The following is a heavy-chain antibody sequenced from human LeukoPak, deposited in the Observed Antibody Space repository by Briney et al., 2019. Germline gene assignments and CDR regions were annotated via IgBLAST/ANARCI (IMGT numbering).Heavy chain of an antibody. Sequence: SETVSLTCGVYGGAFSGYHWTWIRLRPGKGLDWIGDIDHSGSAHYNPSLKSRVTISIDTSNKQFSLNLHSATAADTAVYYCARGFPTSSRWFDPWGQGTLVTVSS. D-gene: IGHD6-6*01. CDR3: ARGFPTSSRWFDP. J-gene: IGHJ5*02. CDR1: GGAFSGYH. V-gene: IGHV4-34*01. CDR2: IDHSGSA.